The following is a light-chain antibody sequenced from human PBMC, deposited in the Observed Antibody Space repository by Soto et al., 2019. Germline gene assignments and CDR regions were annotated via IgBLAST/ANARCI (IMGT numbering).Light chain of an antibody. Sequence: QSALTQPASVSGSPGQSITISCTGTSSDVGGYKYVSWYQQHPDKAPKLMIYEVSNRPSGVSNRFSGSKSGNTASLTINGLQAEDEAHYYCQSYDNSLSGSWVFGGGTKVTVL. J-gene: IGLJ3*02. V-gene: IGLV2-14*01. CDR1: SSDVGGYKY. CDR3: QSYDNSLSGSWV. CDR2: EVS.